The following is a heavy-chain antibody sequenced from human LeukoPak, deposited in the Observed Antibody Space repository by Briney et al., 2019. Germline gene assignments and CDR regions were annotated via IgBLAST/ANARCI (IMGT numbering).Heavy chain of an antibody. J-gene: IGHJ4*02. V-gene: IGHV3-23*01. CDR2: ISASAAMT. CDR3: AKDRSIGTYYTFDH. CDR1: GFTFNNYV. D-gene: IGHD1-26*01. Sequence: GGSLRLSCAASGFTFNNYVMTWVRQAPGKGLEWVSSISASAAMTYYADSVKGRFTVSRDNSNNRLYLQMSGLTAADTAVYYCAKDRSIGTYYTFDHWGQGTLVTVSS.